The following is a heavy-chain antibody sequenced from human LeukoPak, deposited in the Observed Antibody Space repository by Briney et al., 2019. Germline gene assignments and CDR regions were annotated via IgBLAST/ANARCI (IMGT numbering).Heavy chain of an antibody. V-gene: IGHV4-34*01. CDR1: GGSFSGYY. CDR3: ARGGGALLWFGGGVDV. CDR2: INHSGST. D-gene: IGHD3-10*01. Sequence: SETLSLTCAVYGGSFSGYYWNWLRQPPGKGLEWIGEINHSGSTNYNPSLKSRVTISVDSSKNQFSLKLSSVTAADTAVYYCARGGGALLWFGGGVDVWGQGTTVTVSS. J-gene: IGHJ6*02.